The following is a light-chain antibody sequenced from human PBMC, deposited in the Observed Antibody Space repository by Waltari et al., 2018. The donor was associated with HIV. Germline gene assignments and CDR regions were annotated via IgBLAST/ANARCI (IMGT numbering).Light chain of an antibody. J-gene: IGLJ2*01. CDR1: SSHVGGYNP. CDR2: EVS. V-gene: IGLV2-23*02. CDR3: CAYAGSTTYVI. Sequence: QSALTQPASVSGSPGQSITISCTGTSSHVGGYNPVSCYQQHPGKAPKLMIYEVSKRPSGVSNRFSGSKSGNTASLTISGLQAEDEADYYCCAYAGSTTYVIFGGGTKLTVL.